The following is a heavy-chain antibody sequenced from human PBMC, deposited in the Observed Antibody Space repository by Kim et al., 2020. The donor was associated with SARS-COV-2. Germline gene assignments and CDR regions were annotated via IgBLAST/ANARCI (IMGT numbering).Heavy chain of an antibody. V-gene: IGHV3-48*03. CDR3: ARGGYCSRTSCYRAGAFDI. Sequence: GGSLRLSCAASGFTFSSYEMNWVRQAPGKGLEWVSYISSSGSTIYYADSVKGRFTISRDNAKNSLYLQMNSLRAEDTAVYYCARGGYCSRTSCYRAGAFDIWGQGTMVTVSS. CDR1: GFTFSSYE. CDR2: ISSSGSTI. J-gene: IGHJ3*02. D-gene: IGHD2-2*01.